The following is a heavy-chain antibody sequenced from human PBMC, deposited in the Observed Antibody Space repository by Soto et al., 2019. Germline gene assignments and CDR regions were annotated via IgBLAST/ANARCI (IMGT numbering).Heavy chain of an antibody. Sequence: QVQLQESGPGLVKPSQTLSPTCTSPAGSIRGGDYYWPWIHQPPGKGLEWIGYIDHSGSAYYNPSLKSRATISIDTSNNQFSLKMTSVTAADTAVYYCAGELGTFYFDHWGQGTLVTVSS. V-gene: IGHV4-30-4*01. CDR2: IDHSGSA. J-gene: IGHJ4*02. CDR3: AGELGTFYFDH. CDR1: AGSIRGGDYY. D-gene: IGHD7-27*01.